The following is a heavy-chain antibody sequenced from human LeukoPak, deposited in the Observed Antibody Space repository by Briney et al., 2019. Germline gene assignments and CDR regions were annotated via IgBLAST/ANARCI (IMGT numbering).Heavy chain of an antibody. Sequence: GGTLRLSCAASGFTFSSYSMNWDRHAPEKGLEWVSSISSRSGDIYYADSVKVRFPISRDNAKNSLYLQMNSLRAEDTAVYYCASPLYYDTRGFYYQVFDWGQGTLVTVSS. CDR2: ISSRSGDI. CDR1: GFTFSSYS. V-gene: IGHV3-21*01. J-gene: IGHJ4*02. D-gene: IGHD3-22*01. CDR3: ASPLYYDTRGFYYQVFD.